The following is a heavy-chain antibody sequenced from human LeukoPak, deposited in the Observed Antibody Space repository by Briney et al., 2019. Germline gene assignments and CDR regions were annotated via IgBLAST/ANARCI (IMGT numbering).Heavy chain of an antibody. J-gene: IGHJ4*02. CDR3: ARGLVGAAFDY. Sequence: GGSLRLSCGASGFTFNAYTMHWVRQVPGKGLEWVSPMSSSRDYVFYADSVKGRFTIFRDNANQSLDLEMSSLRGEDTAIYYCARGLVGAAFDYWGRGTLVTVSS. D-gene: IGHD1-26*01. CDR1: GFTFNAYT. CDR2: MSSSRDYV. V-gene: IGHV3-21*01.